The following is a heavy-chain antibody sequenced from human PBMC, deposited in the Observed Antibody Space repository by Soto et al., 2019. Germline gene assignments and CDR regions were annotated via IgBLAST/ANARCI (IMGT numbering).Heavy chain of an antibody. J-gene: IGHJ5*02. CDR1: GFIFVNYA. CDR2: ITAGGDNT. CDR3: ATPAPLYCSGGSCLLDT. D-gene: IGHD2-15*01. V-gene: IGHV3-23*01. Sequence: EVQLLESGGGLVQPGGSLRLSCAASGFIFVNYAMTWVRQAPGKGLEWVSTITAGGDNTYYADSVKGRFTISRDNSKNTLYVQMYSLRAEDTAVYYCATPAPLYCSGGSCLLDTWGQGTLVTVSS.